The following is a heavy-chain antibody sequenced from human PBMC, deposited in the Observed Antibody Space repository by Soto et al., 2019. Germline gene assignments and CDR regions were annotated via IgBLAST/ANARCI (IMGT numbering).Heavy chain of an antibody. V-gene: IGHV5-51*01. CDR2: FYPGDSDT. D-gene: IGHD3-22*01. CDR3: ARKSSTGYAY. J-gene: IGHJ4*02. CDR1: GYAFSTFW. Sequence: GESLKISCKGSGYAFSTFWIGWVRQKPGKGLEWMGSFYPGDSDTRYSPSFKGQVTMSADKSISAAYLQWSSLKASDTGIYYCARKSSTGYAYWGQGTLVTVSS.